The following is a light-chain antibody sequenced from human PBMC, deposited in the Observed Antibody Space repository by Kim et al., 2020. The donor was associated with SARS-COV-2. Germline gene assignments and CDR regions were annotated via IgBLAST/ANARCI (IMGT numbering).Light chain of an antibody. Sequence: GQSITLSCTGSSSDVGNYNLVSWYQQHPGKGPTLLIYEVAERPSGISIRFAGSKSGNTASLTISGLRPEDEADYFCCSYAGSDTWLFGGGTQLTVL. V-gene: IGLV2-23*02. J-gene: IGLJ3*02. CDR1: SSDVGNYNL. CDR3: CSYAGSDTWL. CDR2: EVA.